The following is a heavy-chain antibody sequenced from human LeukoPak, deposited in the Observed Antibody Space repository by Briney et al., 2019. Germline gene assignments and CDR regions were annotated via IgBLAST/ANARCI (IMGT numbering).Heavy chain of an antibody. CDR3: ARVAGNCGGDCYRLLY. V-gene: IGHV1-8*01. Sequence: ASVKVSCKASGYTFTSYDINWVRQATGQGREWLGWMNPNSGNTGYAQKFQGRVTMTRNTSISTAYMELSNLRSEDTAVYYCARVAGNCGGDCYRLLYWGQGTLVTVSS. D-gene: IGHD2-21*01. CDR1: GYTFTSYD. J-gene: IGHJ4*02. CDR2: MNPNSGNT.